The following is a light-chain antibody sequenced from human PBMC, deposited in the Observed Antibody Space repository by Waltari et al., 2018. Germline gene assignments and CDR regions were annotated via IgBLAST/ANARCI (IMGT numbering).Light chain of an antibody. CDR3: QQYNSYSCG. J-gene: IGKJ3*01. CDR1: RSISRW. V-gene: IGKV1-5*03. Sequence: DIQMTQSPSTLSASVGDTVTITCRASRSISRWLAWFQQKPGKAPKLLIYKASTLESGVPSRFSGSGSGSEFNITISSLQPDDFATYHCQQYNSYSCGFGPGTTVDLK. CDR2: KAS.